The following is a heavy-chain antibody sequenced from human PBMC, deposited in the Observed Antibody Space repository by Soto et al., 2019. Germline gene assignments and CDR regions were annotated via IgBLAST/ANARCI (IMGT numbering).Heavy chain of an antibody. CDR1: GGSVISGAYY. V-gene: IGHV4-31*03. CDR3: ARARLRAVYAFDI. J-gene: IGHJ3*02. D-gene: IGHD5-12*01. Sequence: PSETLSLTCTVSGGSVISGAYYWTWIRQRPGKGLEWIGYIYYSGSTYYSPSLKSRLSISLDTSKNQFSLRLSSVTAADTAMYYCARARLRAVYAFDIWGQGTMVTVSS. CDR2: IYYSGST.